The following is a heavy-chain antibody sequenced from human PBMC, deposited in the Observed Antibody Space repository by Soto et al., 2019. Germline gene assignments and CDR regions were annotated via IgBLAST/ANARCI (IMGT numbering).Heavy chain of an antibody. CDR2: LYYSGST. V-gene: IGHV4-31*03. Sequence: QVQLQESGPGLVKPSQTLSLTCTVSGGSISSGGYYWSWIRQHPGKGLEWIGYLYYSGSTYYNPSHNSRVTISVDASKNLFSLKLSSVTAADTAVYYCARASVVAAAVYWFDTWGQGILVTVSS. CDR3: ARASVVAAAVYWFDT. J-gene: IGHJ5*02. CDR1: GGSISSGGYY. D-gene: IGHD2-15*01.